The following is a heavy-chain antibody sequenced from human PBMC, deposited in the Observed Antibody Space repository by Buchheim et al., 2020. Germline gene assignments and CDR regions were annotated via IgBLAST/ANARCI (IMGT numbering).Heavy chain of an antibody. CDR3: ARETGHTGFYIFDY. J-gene: IGHJ4*02. CDR2: MNPSGGST. V-gene: IGHV1-46*04. Sequence: QVQLVQSGAEVREPGASVKVSCKASGYTFTRYYVHWVRQAPGQGLEWMGIMNPSGGSTTYAHHLQGRLAMTRDTSTGIMYIELSGLTSKDTAVYYCARETGHTGFYIFDYWGQGTL. CDR1: GYTFTRYY. D-gene: IGHD2-2*02.